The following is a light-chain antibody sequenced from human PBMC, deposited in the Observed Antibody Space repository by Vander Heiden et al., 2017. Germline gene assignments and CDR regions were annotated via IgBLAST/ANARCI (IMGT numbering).Light chain of an antibody. J-gene: IGKJ2*01. V-gene: IGKV1-39*01. Sequence: DIQVTQSPSSLSASVGDTVTITCRASQYISNYFNWYQQKPGKAPKLLIYAASTLQSGVPSRFSGSGSGTDFTLTISSLQPEDFATYYCHQSDSTPYTFGHGTEVEIK. CDR3: HQSDSTPYT. CDR2: AAS. CDR1: QYISNY.